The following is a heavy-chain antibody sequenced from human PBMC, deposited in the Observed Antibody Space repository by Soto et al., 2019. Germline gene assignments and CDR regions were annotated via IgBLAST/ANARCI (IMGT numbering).Heavy chain of an antibody. CDR3: ARHLRAIGASGTTYLPYYFDS. CDR2: IISGSTTI. CDR1: GFNFGGYS. V-gene: IGHV3-48*01. Sequence: EVHLVESGGGLVQPGGSLRLSCAASGFNFGGYSMNWVRQAPGKGLEWGSCIISGSTTIYYADSVKGRFTISRDNAENSLYLQMNSLRVEETAVYYCARHLRAIGASGTTYLPYYFDSWGQGTLVTVSS. J-gene: IGHJ4*02. D-gene: IGHD1-1*01.